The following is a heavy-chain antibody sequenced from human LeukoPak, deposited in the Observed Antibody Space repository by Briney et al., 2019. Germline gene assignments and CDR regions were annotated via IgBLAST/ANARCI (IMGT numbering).Heavy chain of an antibody. CDR1: GGSFSGYY. J-gene: IGHJ4*02. Sequence: SETPSLTCAVYGGSFSGYYWSWIRQPPGKGLEWIGEINHSGSTNYNPSLKSRVTISVDTSKNQFSLKLSSVTAADTAVYYCARGRQWLYYFDYWGQGTLVTVSS. CDR2: INHSGST. V-gene: IGHV4-34*01. CDR3: ARGRQWLYYFDY. D-gene: IGHD5-12*01.